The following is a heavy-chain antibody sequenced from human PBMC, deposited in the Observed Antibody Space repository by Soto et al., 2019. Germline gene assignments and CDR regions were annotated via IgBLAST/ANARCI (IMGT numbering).Heavy chain of an antibody. Sequence: SETLSLTCAVYGGSFSGYYWSWSWIRQPPGKGLEWIGEINHSGSTNYNPSLTSRVTMSVDTSKNQFSLTLSSVTAADTAVYYCTRGKTYCSGGSCYEQFDYWGQGALVTVSS. J-gene: IGHJ4*02. D-gene: IGHD2-15*01. CDR2: INHSGST. CDR1: GGSFSGYY. V-gene: IGHV4-34*01. CDR3: TRGKTYCSGGSCYEQFDY.